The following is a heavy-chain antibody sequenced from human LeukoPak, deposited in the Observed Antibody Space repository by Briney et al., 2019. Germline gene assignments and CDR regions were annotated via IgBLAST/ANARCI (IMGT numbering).Heavy chain of an antibody. CDR2: IRYDGSNK. D-gene: IGHD3-10*01. J-gene: IGHJ3*02. CDR3: AKGEKLLWFGELLDAFDI. Sequence: GGSLRLSCAASGFTFSSYGMHWVRQAPDKGLEWVAFIRYDGSNKYYADSVKGRFTISRDNSKNTLYLQMNSLRVEDTAVYYCAKGEKLLWFGELLDAFDIWGQGTMVTVSS. CDR1: GFTFSSYG. V-gene: IGHV3-30*02.